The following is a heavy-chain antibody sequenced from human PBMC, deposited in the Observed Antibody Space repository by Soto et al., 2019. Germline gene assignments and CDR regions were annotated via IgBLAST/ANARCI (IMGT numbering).Heavy chain of an antibody. V-gene: IGHV3-7*01. J-gene: IGHJ4*01. CDR2: IKQDGSEK. CDR1: GFTFSSYW. Sequence: GGSLRLSCAASGFTFSSYWMSWVRQAPGKGLEWVANIKQDGSEKYYVDSVRGRFTLSRDNAKNSLQLQMNSLRAEDTAIYFCARVAYFNGWIFDYWGQGTLVTVSS. CDR3: ARVAYFNGWIFDY. D-gene: IGHD6-19*01.